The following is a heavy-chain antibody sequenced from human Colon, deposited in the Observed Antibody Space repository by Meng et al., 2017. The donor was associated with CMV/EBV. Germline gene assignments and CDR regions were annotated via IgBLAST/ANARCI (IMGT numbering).Heavy chain of an antibody. D-gene: IGHD3-3*01. Sequence: QVQLLQWGAGLLKPSETLSLTCAVYGGSFSGYYWSWIRRPPGKGLEWIGELNHSGSTNYNPSLKSRVTISIDTSKRHFSLRLTSVTAADTAVYYCARGRNGWLLPLDSWGQGTLVTVSS. CDR3: ARGRNGWLLPLDS. J-gene: IGHJ4*02. V-gene: IGHV4-34*01. CDR2: LNHSGST. CDR1: GGSFSGYY.